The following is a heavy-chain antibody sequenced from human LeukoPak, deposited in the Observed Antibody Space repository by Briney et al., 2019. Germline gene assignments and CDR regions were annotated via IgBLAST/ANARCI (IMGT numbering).Heavy chain of an antibody. D-gene: IGHD2-2*01. CDR3: ARQSSTFDY. Sequence: GESLKFFCEASGYTFTSYWIGWVRQMPGKGLEWMGIIYPGDSDIRYSPSFQGQVTVSADKSISTAYLQWSSLKASDTAMYFCARQSSTFDYWGQGTLVTVSS. CDR1: GYTFTSYW. CDR2: IYPGDSDI. V-gene: IGHV5-51*01. J-gene: IGHJ4*02.